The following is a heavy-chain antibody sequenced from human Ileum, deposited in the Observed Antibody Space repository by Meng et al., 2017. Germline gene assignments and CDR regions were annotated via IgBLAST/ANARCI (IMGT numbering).Heavy chain of an antibody. Sequence: MVEFGGGVVSAGSSIRLSCESFGFTFSSYDMHWVRQAPGKGLEWVAGISYDGSHKFYADSVKGRFAISRDNSENTLFLQMSGLRADDTALYYCTRDYNDGSGRFDIWGQGTLVTVSS. V-gene: IGHV3-30*15. CDR2: ISYDGSHK. J-gene: IGHJ4*02. D-gene: IGHD3-22*01. CDR1: GFTFSSYD. CDR3: TRDYNDGSGRFDI.